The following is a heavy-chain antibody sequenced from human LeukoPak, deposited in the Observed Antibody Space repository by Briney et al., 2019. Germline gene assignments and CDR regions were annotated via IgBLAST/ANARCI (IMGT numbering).Heavy chain of an antibody. J-gene: IGHJ4*02. CDR1: GFTFSSYG. D-gene: IGHD2-15*01. V-gene: IGHV3-30*18. CDR2: ISYDGSNK. CDR3: AKVAVVVAATPIDY. Sequence: PGRSLRLSCAPSGFTFSSYGMHWVRQAPGKGLEWVAVISYDGSNKYYADSVKGRFTISRDNSKNTLYLQMNSLRAEDTAVYYCAKVAVVVAATPIDYWGQGTLVTVSS.